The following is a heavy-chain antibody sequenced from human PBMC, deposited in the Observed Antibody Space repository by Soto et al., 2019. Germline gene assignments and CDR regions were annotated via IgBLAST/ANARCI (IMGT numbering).Heavy chain of an antibody. CDR3: ARTPGIAVAITVFDY. CDR2: TYYRSKWYN. D-gene: IGHD6-19*01. CDR1: GDSVSSNSAA. V-gene: IGHV6-1*01. J-gene: IGHJ4*02. Sequence: SQTLSLTCAISGDSVSSNSAAWNWIRRSPSRGLEWLGRTYYRSKWYNDYAVSVKSRITINPDTSKNQFSLQLNSVTPEDTAVYYCARTPGIAVAITVFDYWGQGTLVTVSS.